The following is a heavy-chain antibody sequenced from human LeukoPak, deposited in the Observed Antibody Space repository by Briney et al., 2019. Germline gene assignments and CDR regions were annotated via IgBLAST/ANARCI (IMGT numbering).Heavy chain of an antibody. J-gene: IGHJ3*02. Sequence: PSETQSLTCTVSGGSISSYYWSWIRQPPGKGLEWIGYIYYSGSTNYNPSLKSRVTISVDTSKNQFSLKLSSVTAADTAVYYCARDPGDAFDIWGQGTMVTVSS. V-gene: IGHV4-59*01. CDR2: IYYSGST. CDR3: ARDPGDAFDI. D-gene: IGHD3-10*01. CDR1: GGSISSYY.